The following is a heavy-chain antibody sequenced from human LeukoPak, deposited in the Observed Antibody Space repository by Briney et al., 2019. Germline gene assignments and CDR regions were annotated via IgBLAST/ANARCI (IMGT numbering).Heavy chain of an antibody. D-gene: IGHD6-13*01. V-gene: IGHV3-48*03. CDR1: GFTFSSYE. CDR3: ARAHYRYSSSWYDAFDI. CDR2: ISSSGSTI. Sequence: PGGSLRLSCAASGFTFSSYEMNWVRQAPGKGLEWVSYISSSGSTIYYADSVKGRFTISRDNAKNSLYLQMNSLRAEDTAVYYCARAHYRYSSSWYDAFDIWGEGTMVTVSS. J-gene: IGHJ3*02.